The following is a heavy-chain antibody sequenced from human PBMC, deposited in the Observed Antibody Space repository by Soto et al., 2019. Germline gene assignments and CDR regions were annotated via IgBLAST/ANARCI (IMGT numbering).Heavy chain of an antibody. V-gene: IGHV3-64D*06. D-gene: IGHD3-22*01. CDR2: SSINGGST. Sequence: PGESLRLSSSTSGFTFSIYAMHWVRQAPGKGLEYVSSSSINGGSTDYADSVKGRFSISRDNSKNTVYLQMSSLRVEDTAVYYCVKGEYYYDSSGYYPFDYWGQGT. CDR1: GFTFSIYA. CDR3: VKGEYYYDSSGYYPFDY. J-gene: IGHJ4*02.